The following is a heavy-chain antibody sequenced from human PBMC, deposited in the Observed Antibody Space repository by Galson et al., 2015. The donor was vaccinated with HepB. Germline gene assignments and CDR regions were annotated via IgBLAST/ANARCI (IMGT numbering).Heavy chain of an antibody. V-gene: IGHV3-30*18. J-gene: IGHJ4*02. CDR2: ISYDGSNK. CDR1: GFTFSSYG. Sequence: SLRLSCAAPGFTFSSYGMHWVRQAPGKGLEWVAVISYDGSNKYYADSVKGRFTISRDNSKNTLYLQMNSLRAEDTAVYYCAKEPNGGGLIGYWGQGTLVTVSS. D-gene: IGHD2-8*01. CDR3: AKEPNGGGLIGY.